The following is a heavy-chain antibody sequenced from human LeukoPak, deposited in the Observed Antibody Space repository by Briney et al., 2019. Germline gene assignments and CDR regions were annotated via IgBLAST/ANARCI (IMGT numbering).Heavy chain of an antibody. J-gene: IGHJ4*02. CDR1: GYTFSGYG. CDR3: ASGIAVAGPYFDY. V-gene: IGHV1-18*01. CDR2: ISAYNGNT. D-gene: IGHD6-19*01. Sequence: ASVKVSCKASGYTFSGYGISWVRQAPGQGLEWVGWISAYNGNTNYAQKLQGRVTMTTDTSTSTAYMELRSLRSDDTAVYYCASGIAVAGPYFDYWGQGTLVTVSS.